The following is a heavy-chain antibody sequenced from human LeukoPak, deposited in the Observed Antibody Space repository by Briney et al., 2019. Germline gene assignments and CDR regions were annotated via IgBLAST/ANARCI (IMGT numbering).Heavy chain of an antibody. CDR1: GFTFSSYW. D-gene: IGHD4-17*01. J-gene: IGHJ6*03. CDR3: ARARFETTVTALIRKKNYYYYYMDV. Sequence: GGSLRLSCAASGFTFSSYWMHWVRHVPGKGLVWVSRINSEGTSTGYADSVKGRFTISRDNAKNTLYLQMNSLRAEDTAVYYCARARFETTVTALIRKKNYYYYYMDVWGKGTTVTVSS. V-gene: IGHV3-74*01. CDR2: INSEGTST.